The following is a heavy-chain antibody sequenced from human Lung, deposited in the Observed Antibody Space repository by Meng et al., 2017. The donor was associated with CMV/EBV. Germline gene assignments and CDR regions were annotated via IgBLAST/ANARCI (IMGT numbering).Heavy chain of an antibody. Sequence: SGXXLVXPTQTLTLTCTFSGFXLSTSGVGVGWTRQPPGKALEWLALIYWNDDKRYSPSLKSRLTITKDTSKNQVVLTMTNMDPVDTATYYCAHRPVSGAGKEEYYFDYWXQGEXVTVSS. J-gene: IGHJ4*02. CDR1: GFXLSTSGVG. V-gene: IGHV2-5*01. CDR3: AHRPVSGAGKEEYYFDY. CDR2: IYWNDDK. D-gene: IGHD6-19*01.